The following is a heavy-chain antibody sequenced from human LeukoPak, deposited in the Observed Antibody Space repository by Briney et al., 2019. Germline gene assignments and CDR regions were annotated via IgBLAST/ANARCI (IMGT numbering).Heavy chain of an antibody. J-gene: IGHJ4*02. Sequence: ASVKVSCRASGYTFTSYGISWVRQAPGQGLEWMGWISAYNGNTNYAQKLQGRVTMTTDTSTSTAYMELRSLRSDGTAVYYCARDTDYYDSSGYYGYWGQGTLVTVSS. CDR3: ARDTDYYDSSGYYGY. CDR1: GYTFTSYG. V-gene: IGHV1-18*01. D-gene: IGHD3-22*01. CDR2: ISAYNGNT.